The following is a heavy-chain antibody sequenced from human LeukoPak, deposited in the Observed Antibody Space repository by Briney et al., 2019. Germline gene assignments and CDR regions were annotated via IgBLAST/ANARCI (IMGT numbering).Heavy chain of an antibody. D-gene: IGHD2-8*01. Sequence: ASVKVSCKASGYTFTGYYMHWVRQAPGQGLEWMGWINPNSGGTNYAQKFQGRVTMTRDMSTSTVYMELSSLRSEDTAVYYCARGLGYCTNGVCYTVAFDIWGQGTMVTVSS. V-gene: IGHV1-2*02. CDR3: ARGLGYCTNGVCYTVAFDI. J-gene: IGHJ3*02. CDR2: INPNSGGT. CDR1: GYTFTGYY.